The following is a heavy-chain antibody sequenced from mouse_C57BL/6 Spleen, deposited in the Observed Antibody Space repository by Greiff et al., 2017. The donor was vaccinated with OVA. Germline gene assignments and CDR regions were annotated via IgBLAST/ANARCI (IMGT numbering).Heavy chain of an antibody. J-gene: IGHJ2*01. V-gene: IGHV14-4*01. D-gene: IGHD1-1*01. CDR3: TTRGYGSRGDYLDY. CDR2: IDPENGDT. CDR1: GFNIKDDY. Sequence: VQLQQSGAELVRPGASVKLSCTASGFNIKDDYMHWVKQRPEQGLEWIGWIDPENGDTEYASKFQGKATITADTSSNTAYLQLSSLTSEDTAVYYSTTRGYGSRGDYLDYWGQGTTLTVSS.